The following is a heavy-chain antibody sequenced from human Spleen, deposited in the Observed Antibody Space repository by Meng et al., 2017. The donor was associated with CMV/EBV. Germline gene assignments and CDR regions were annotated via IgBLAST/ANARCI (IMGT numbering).Heavy chain of an antibody. CDR1: GGSFSGYY. CDR2: INHSGST. J-gene: IGHJ5*02. CDR3: ARGGWFDP. Sequence: QVQLQQWGAGLFKPSETLSLTCAVYGGSFSGYYWSWIRQPPGKGLEWIGEINHSGSTNYNPSLKSRVTISVDTSKNQFSLKLSSVTAADTAVYYCARGGWFDPWGQGTLVTVSS. V-gene: IGHV4-34*01.